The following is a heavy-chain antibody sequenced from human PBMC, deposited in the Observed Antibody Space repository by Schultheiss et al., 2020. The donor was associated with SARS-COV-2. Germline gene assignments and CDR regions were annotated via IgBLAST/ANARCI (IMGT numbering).Heavy chain of an antibody. CDR3: ARGDYGGNSGSRG. CDR2: ISYDGSNK. CDR1: GFTFSSYA. D-gene: IGHD4-23*01. Sequence: GGSLRLSCAASGFTFSSYAMHWVRQAPGKGLEWVAVISYDGSNKYYADSVKGRFTISRDNSKNTLYLQMNSLRAEDTAVYYCARGDYGGNSGSRGWGQGTLVTVSS. V-gene: IGHV3-30*01. J-gene: IGHJ4*02.